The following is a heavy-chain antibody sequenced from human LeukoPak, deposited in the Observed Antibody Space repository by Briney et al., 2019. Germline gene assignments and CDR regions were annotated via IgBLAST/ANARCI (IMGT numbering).Heavy chain of an antibody. J-gene: IGHJ4*02. CDR2: INPSGGST. CDR1: GYTFTSYY. Sequence: GASVKVSCKASGYTFTSYYMHWVRQAPGQGLEWMGIINPSGGSTSYAQKFQGRVTMTRDTSTSTVYMELSSLRSEDTAVYYCARGNSIVVVTATFDYWGQGTLATVSS. CDR3: ARGNSIVVVTATFDY. V-gene: IGHV1-46*01. D-gene: IGHD2-21*02.